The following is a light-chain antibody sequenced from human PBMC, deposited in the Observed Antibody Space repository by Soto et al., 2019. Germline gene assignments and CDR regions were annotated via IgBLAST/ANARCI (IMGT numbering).Light chain of an antibody. CDR3: QTWGTGIVV. Sequence: QLVLTQSPSASASLGASVKLTCILGSGHSRYDIAWHQQQPGKGPRFLMKVNTEGAHRKGDGMPDRFSGSSSGAERYLIISRLQSEDEADYYCQTWGTGIVVFGGGTKLTVL. V-gene: IGLV4-69*01. CDR1: SGHSRYD. CDR2: VNTEGAH. J-gene: IGLJ2*01.